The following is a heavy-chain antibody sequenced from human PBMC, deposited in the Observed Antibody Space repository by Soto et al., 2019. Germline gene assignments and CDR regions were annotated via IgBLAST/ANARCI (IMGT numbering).Heavy chain of an antibody. CDR2: IWYDGSNK. CDR3: AREGWFGENNYYYYYMDV. Sequence: GGSLRLSCAASGFTFSSYGMHWVRQAPGKGLEWVAVIWYDGSNKYYADSVKGRFTISRDNSKNTLYLQMNSLRAEDTAVYYCAREGWFGENNYYYYYMDVWGKGTTVTVSS. V-gene: IGHV3-33*01. D-gene: IGHD3-10*01. J-gene: IGHJ6*03. CDR1: GFTFSSYG.